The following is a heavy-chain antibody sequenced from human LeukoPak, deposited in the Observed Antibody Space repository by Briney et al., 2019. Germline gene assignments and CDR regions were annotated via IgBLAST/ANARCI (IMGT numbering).Heavy chain of an antibody. D-gene: IGHD6-13*01. Sequence: SETLSLTCTVSGYSISSGYYWGWIRQPPERGLEWIGTIHHSGSTYYNPSLKSRVSMSVDTSKNQFSLRLSSVTAADTAVYYCARGYSSSWFLVFDYWGQGTLVTVSS. CDR1: GYSISSGYY. CDR2: IHHSGST. J-gene: IGHJ4*02. V-gene: IGHV4-38-2*02. CDR3: ARGYSSSWFLVFDY.